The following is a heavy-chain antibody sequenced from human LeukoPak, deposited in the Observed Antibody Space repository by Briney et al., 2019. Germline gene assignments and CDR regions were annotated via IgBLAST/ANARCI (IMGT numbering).Heavy chain of an antibody. CDR3: ARVTRTYGSGSYYTWLDP. CDR1: GGSFSGYY. CDR2: INHSGST. Sequence: PSETLSLTCAVYGGSFSGYYWSWIRQPPGKGLEWIGEINHSGSTNYNPSLKSRVTISVDTSKNQFSLKLSSVTAADTAVYYCARVTRTYGSGSYYTWLDPWGQGTLVTVSS. V-gene: IGHV4-34*01. J-gene: IGHJ5*02. D-gene: IGHD3-10*01.